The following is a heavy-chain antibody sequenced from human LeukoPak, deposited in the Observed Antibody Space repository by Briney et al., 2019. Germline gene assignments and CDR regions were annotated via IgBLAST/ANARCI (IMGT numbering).Heavy chain of an antibody. CDR1: GYTFTRYY. J-gene: IGHJ4*02. V-gene: IGHV1-2*02. CDR3: ARDKRGGPIIMIPFDY. D-gene: IGHD3-22*01. Sequence: SSVNVSCKASGYTFTRYYMHWVRQAPGQGLEGMGWINPNSGGTNYAQKFQGRVTMTTDTTNSTVSMQLRGLLSDHPAVCCSARDKRGGPIIMIPFDYWGQGTLV. CDR2: INPNSGGT.